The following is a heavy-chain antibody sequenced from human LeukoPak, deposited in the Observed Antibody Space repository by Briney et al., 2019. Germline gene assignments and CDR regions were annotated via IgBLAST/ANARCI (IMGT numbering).Heavy chain of an antibody. CDR1: GFTFSNYG. D-gene: IGHD3-10*01. J-gene: IGHJ4*02. V-gene: IGHV3-30*02. Sequence: GGSLRLSCGASGFTFSNYGMLWVRQAPGKGLEWVAFIRYDGNNKLYADSMKGRFTISRDNSKNTLYLHINSLRAEDTAVYYCVKVRFGVAARYYFDYWGQGTLVTVSS. CDR3: VKVRFGVAARYYFDY. CDR2: IRYDGNNK.